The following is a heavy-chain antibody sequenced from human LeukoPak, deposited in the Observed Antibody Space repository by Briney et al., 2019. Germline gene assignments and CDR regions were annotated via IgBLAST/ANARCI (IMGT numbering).Heavy chain of an antibody. Sequence: PEGSLRLSCAASGFTVSSNYMSWVRQAPGKGLEWVSVIYSGGSTYYADSVKGRFTISRDNSKNTLYLQMNSLRAEDAAVYYCASRRDYSNLYYFDYWGQGTLVTVSS. V-gene: IGHV3-53*01. CDR2: IYSGGST. J-gene: IGHJ4*02. CDR3: ASRRDYSNLYYFDY. CDR1: GFTVSSNY. D-gene: IGHD4-11*01.